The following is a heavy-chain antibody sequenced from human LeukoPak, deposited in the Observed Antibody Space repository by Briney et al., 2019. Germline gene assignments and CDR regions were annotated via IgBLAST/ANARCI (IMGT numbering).Heavy chain of an antibody. CDR2: INPNSGGT. CDR1: GYIFTDYY. D-gene: IGHD3-22*01. V-gene: IGHV1-2*02. J-gene: IGHJ6*02. Sequence: ASVKVSCKASGYIFTDYYIHWVRQAPGQGLEWMGWINPNSGGTNFAQKFQGRVTMTRDTSISTAYMELSRLRSDDTAVYYCARGEGMGPYYDSSGYYLDVWGQGTTVTVSS. CDR3: ARGEGMGPYYDSSGYYLDV.